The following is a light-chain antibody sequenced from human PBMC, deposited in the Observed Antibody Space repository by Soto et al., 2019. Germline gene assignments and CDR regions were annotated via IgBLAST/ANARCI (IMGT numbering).Light chain of an antibody. CDR2: GAS. CDR1: QFVNSNH. V-gene: IGKV3-20*01. CDR3: QQYGSSPRT. Sequence: EIVLTQSPVTLSLSPAEKATLPCSASQFVNSNHLAWYQQVPGQAPRLLIYGASKRATGIPDRFSGSGSGTDFTLTSSRLEPEDFAVYCCQQYGSSPRTFGQGTKVDIK. J-gene: IGKJ1*01.